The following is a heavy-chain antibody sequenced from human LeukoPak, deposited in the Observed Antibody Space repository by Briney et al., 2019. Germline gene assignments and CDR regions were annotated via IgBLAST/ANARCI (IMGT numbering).Heavy chain of an antibody. J-gene: IGHJ6*02. CDR2: IYYSGST. V-gene: IGHV4-39*07. Sequence: SETLSLTCTVSGGSISSSSYYWGWIRQPPGKGLEWIGSIYYSGSTYYNPSLKSRVTISVDTSKNQFSLKLSSVTAADTAVYYCARDVDTAMVGGYYYYGMDVWGQGTTVTVSS. CDR1: GGSISSSSYY. CDR3: ARDVDTAMVGGYYYYGMDV. D-gene: IGHD5-18*01.